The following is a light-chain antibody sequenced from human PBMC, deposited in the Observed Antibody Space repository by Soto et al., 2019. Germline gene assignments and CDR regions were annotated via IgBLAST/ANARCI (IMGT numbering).Light chain of an antibody. CDR1: QSVSSSY. Sequence: EIVLAQSPGTLSLSPGERATLSCRANQSVSSSYLAWHQQKPGQAPRLLIYGASSRATGIPDRFSGSGSGTEFTLTISRLEPEDFAVYYCQQYGSSPHFGQGTRLEIK. J-gene: IGKJ5*01. V-gene: IGKV3-20*01. CDR2: GAS. CDR3: QQYGSSPH.